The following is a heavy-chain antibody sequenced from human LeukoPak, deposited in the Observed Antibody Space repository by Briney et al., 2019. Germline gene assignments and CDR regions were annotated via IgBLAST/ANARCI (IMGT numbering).Heavy chain of an antibody. J-gene: IGHJ6*02. CDR3: ARDSSGWYYYYYGMDV. CDR2: INPSGGST. CDR1: GYTFTSYY. D-gene: IGHD6-19*01. Sequence: GASVKVSCKASGYTFTSYYMHWVRQAPGQGLEWMGIINPSGGSTSYAQKSQGRVTMTRDTSTSTVYMELSSLRSEDTAVYYCARDSSGWYYYYYGMDVWGQGTTVTVSS. V-gene: IGHV1-46*01.